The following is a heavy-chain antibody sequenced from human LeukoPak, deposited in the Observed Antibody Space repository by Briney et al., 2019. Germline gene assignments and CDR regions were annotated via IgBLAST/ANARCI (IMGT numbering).Heavy chain of an antibody. V-gene: IGHV3-23*01. CDR1: GFTFSTHA. CDR2: ISGSGGGT. J-gene: IGHJ4*02. Sequence: GGSLRLSCAVSGFTFSTHAMSWVRQAPGKGLEWVSGISGSGGGTYYADSVKGRFTISRDNSKNTLFLQMNSLRAEDTAVYYCAARNYDILTGFNYWGQGTLVTVSS. CDR3: AARNYDILTGFNY. D-gene: IGHD3-9*01.